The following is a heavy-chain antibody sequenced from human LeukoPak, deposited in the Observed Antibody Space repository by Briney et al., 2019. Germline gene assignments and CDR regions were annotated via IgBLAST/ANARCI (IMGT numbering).Heavy chain of an antibody. D-gene: IGHD3-16*01. J-gene: IGHJ4*02. Sequence: GGSLRLSCAASGFTFTNYWMSWVRQAPGKGLEWVANIKQDGSEKLYVDSVKGRFTVSRDNAKNSLYLQMNSLRAEDTAVYYCARDEKIWSAFDYWGQGTLVTVSS. V-gene: IGHV3-7*01. CDR3: ARDEKIWSAFDY. CDR1: GFTFTNYW. CDR2: IKQDGSEK.